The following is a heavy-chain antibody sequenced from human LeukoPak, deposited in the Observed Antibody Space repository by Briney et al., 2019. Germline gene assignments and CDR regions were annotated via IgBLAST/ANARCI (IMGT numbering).Heavy chain of an antibody. CDR1: GFTFSSYA. D-gene: IGHD3/OR15-3a*01. Sequence: GGSLRLSCAASGFTFSSYAMHWVRQAPGKGLEWVAVISYDGSNKYYADSVKGRFTISRDNSKNTLYLQMNSLRAEDTAVYYCARSCPGLVISRIDYWGQGTLVTVSS. J-gene: IGHJ4*02. V-gene: IGHV3-30-3*01. CDR2: ISYDGSNK. CDR3: ARSCPGLVISRIDY.